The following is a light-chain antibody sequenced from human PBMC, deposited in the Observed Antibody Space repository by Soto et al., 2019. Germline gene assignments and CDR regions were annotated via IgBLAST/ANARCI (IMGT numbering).Light chain of an antibody. CDR2: GAD. CDR3: QQYGSSPRYT. Sequence: EIVLTQFPDTLSLSPGERATLSCRASQSVRNSYLAWYQQRPVQAPRLLIYGADSRATGIPDRFSGSGSDTDVTLTISRLEPEDFAVYYCQQYGSSPRYTFGQGTKLEI. J-gene: IGKJ2*01. CDR1: QSVRNSY. V-gene: IGKV3-20*01.